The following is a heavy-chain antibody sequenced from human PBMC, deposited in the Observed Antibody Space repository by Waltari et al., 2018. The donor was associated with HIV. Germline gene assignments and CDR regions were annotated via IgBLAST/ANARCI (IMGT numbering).Heavy chain of an antibody. CDR3: ARAQYYYDSSGVDY. J-gene: IGHJ4*02. Sequence: QVQLQQWGAGLLKPSETLSLTCAVYGGSFSGYYWIWIRQPPGKGLEWIGEINHSGSTNNNPSPKSRVNISVDTSKNQFSLKLSSVTAADTAVYYCARAQYYYDSSGVDYWGQGTLVTVSS. D-gene: IGHD3-22*01. CDR2: INHSGST. V-gene: IGHV4-34*01. CDR1: GGSFSGYY.